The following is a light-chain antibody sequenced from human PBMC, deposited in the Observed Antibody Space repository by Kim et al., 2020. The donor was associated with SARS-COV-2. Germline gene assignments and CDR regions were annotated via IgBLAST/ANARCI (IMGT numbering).Light chain of an antibody. CDR1: QSISSNY. J-gene: IGKJ2*01. V-gene: IGKV3-20*01. CDR3: QQYGNSPGYT. CDR2: GAS. Sequence: SRGERATRSCRASQSISSNYLAWYQQKPGQAPRLLIFGASSRATGIPDRFSGSGSGTDFTLTISRLEPEDFAVYYCQQYGNSPGYTFGQGTKLEIK.